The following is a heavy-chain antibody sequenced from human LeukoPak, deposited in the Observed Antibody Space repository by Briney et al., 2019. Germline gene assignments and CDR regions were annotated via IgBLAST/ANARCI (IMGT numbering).Heavy chain of an antibody. CDR3: AKSLGTAMVICGFDY. CDR1: GFTFSSYA. J-gene: IGHJ4*02. Sequence: GGSLRLSCAASGFTFSSYAMSWVRQAPGKGLERVSVISGSGGSTYYADSVKGRFTISRDNSKNTLYLQMNSLRAEDTAVYYCAKSLGTAMVICGFDYWGQGTLVTVSS. CDR2: ISGSGGST. D-gene: IGHD5-18*01. V-gene: IGHV3-23*01.